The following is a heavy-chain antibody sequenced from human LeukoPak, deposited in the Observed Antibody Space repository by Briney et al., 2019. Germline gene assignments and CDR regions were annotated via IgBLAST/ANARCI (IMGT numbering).Heavy chain of an antibody. J-gene: IGHJ5*02. V-gene: IGHV3-23*01. CDR3: AKGPLAAATKWFDP. CDR1: GFTFTTYA. CDR2: ISNNGDTT. D-gene: IGHD2-15*01. Sequence: GGSLRLSCAASGFTFTTYAMSRVRQAPGKGLEWVSTISNNGDTTYYADSVKGRFTISRDNSKNTLWLQMNGLRAEDTAVYYCAKGPLAAATKWFDPWGQGTLVTVSS.